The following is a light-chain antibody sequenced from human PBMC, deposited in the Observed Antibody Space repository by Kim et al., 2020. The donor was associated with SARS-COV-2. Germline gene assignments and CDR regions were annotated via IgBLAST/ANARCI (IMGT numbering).Light chain of an antibody. CDR2: EVS. CDR3: CSYAGSSTYV. CDR1: SCDVGQYNL. J-gene: IGLJ1*01. Sequence: GKSLTIPCTGSSCDVGQYNLDSWYQQPPGKAPKLMIYEVSKRPSGVSNRFSGSKSGNTASLTISGLQAEDEADYYCCSYAGSSTYVFGTGTKVTVL. V-gene: IGLV2-23*02.